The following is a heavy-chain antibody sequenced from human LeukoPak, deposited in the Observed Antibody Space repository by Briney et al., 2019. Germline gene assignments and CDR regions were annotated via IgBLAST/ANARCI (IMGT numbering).Heavy chain of an antibody. J-gene: IGHJ6*02. CDR3: SPWSGMDV. CDR1: GFTFSSYA. V-gene: IGHV3-15*01. Sequence: GGSLRLSCAASGFTFSSYAMHWVRQAPGKGLEWVGRIKSKSEGETIDYAAPVKGRFTISRDDSRNTLYLQMNSLKTEDSAVYYCSPWSGMDVWGHGTTVTVSS. CDR2: IKSKSEGETI. D-gene: IGHD3-3*01.